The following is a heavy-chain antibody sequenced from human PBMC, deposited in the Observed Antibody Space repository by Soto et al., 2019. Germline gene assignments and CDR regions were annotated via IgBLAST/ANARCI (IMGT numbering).Heavy chain of an antibody. CDR1: GYSFTSYW. D-gene: IGHD6-19*01. J-gene: IGHJ6*02. Sequence: GESLKISCKGSGYSFTSYWIGWVRQMPGKGLEWMGIIYPGDSDTRYSPSFQGQVTISADKSISTAYLQWSSLKASDTAMYYCARQYSSGWYPFYYYYGMDVWGQGTTVTVSS. V-gene: IGHV5-51*01. CDR3: ARQYSSGWYPFYYYYGMDV. CDR2: IYPGDSDT.